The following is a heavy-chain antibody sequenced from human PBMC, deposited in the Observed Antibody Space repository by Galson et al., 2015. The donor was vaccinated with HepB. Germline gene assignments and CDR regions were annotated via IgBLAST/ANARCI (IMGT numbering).Heavy chain of an antibody. D-gene: IGHD3-3*01. V-gene: IGHV3-53*01. Sequence: SLRLSCAASGFTVSSNYMSWVRQAPGKGLEWVSVIYSGGSTYYADSVKGRFTISRDNSKNTLYLQMNSLREEDPAVDYCARARFCSGPRRGGMDVWGQGTTVAVSS. CDR2: IYSGGST. CDR3: ARARFCSGPRRGGMDV. J-gene: IGHJ6*01. CDR1: GFTVSSNY.